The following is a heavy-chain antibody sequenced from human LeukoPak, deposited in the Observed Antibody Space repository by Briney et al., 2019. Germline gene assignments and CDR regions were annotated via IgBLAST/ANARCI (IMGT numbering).Heavy chain of an antibody. CDR1: GGSFSGYY. V-gene: IGHV4-34*01. CDR2: INHSGST. Sequence: SETLSLTCAVHGGSFSGYYWSWIRQPPGKGLEWIGEINHSGSTNYNPSLKSRVTISVDTSKNQFSLKLSSVTAADTAVYYCARGSEYSSSSNFDYWGQGTLVTVSS. CDR3: ARGSEYSSSSNFDY. D-gene: IGHD6-6*01. J-gene: IGHJ4*02.